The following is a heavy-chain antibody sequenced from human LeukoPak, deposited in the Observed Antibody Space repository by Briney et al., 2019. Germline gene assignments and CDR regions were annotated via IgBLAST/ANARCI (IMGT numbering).Heavy chain of an antibody. Sequence: PSETLSLTCTVSGGSISSYYWNWIRQPAGKGLEWIGRIYSSGSTSYNPSLKSRVTMSVDTSKNQFSLYLTSVTAADTAVYYCTRGWTEFDYWGQGAMVADSS. D-gene: IGHD1-14*01. CDR1: GGSISSYY. J-gene: IGHJ4*02. V-gene: IGHV4-4*07. CDR2: IYSSGST. CDR3: TRGWTEFDY.